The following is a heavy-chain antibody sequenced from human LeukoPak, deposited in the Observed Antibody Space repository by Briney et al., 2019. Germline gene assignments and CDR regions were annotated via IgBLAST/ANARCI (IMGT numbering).Heavy chain of an antibody. D-gene: IGHD5-12*01. CDR1: GFTVSSNY. Sequence: GGSLRLSCAASGFTVSSNYMSWVRQAPGKGLEWVSVIYSGGSTYYADSVKGRFTISRDNSKNTPYLQMNSLRAEDTAVYYCAREGYGLYYFDYWGQGTLVTVCS. CDR2: IYSGGST. J-gene: IGHJ4*02. V-gene: IGHV3-66*01. CDR3: AREGYGLYYFDY.